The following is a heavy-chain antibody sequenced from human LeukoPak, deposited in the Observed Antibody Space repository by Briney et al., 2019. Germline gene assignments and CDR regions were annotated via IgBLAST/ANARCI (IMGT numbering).Heavy chain of an antibody. J-gene: IGHJ4*02. Sequence: PGGSLRLSCAASGFTFSNYAMSWVRQAPGKGLEWVGRIKSETSGGTADYAAPVKGRFTISRDDSKNTLFLQMNSLKTEDTAVYYCTTAPSALDSWGQGTLVTVSS. V-gene: IGHV3-15*01. CDR1: GFTFSNYA. CDR3: TTAPSALDS. CDR2: IKSETSGGTA.